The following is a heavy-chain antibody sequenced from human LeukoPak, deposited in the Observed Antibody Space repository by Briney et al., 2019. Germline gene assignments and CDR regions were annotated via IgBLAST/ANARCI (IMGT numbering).Heavy chain of an antibody. V-gene: IGHV3-9*01. CDR1: GFSFDDYA. CDR2: ISWNSGSI. D-gene: IGHD2-2*01. Sequence: SLRLSCVASGFSFDDYAMHWVRQVPGKGLEWVSGISWNSGSIDYADSVKGRFTISRDNAQNSLYLQMNSLRAEDTALYYCAKDRTSQIIGDNRFDPWGQGTLVTVSS. CDR3: AKDRTSQIIGDNRFDP. J-gene: IGHJ5*02.